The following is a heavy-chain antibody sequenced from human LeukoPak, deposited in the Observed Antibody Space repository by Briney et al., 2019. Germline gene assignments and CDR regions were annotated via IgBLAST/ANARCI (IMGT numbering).Heavy chain of an antibody. Sequence: ASVKVSCKGSGYTFTSYYMHWVRQAPGQGLEWMGILNPSGGSTSYAQKFQGRVTMTRDMSTSTVYMELSSLRSEDTAVYYCARDRGIAARRGQLYWFDPWGQGTLVTVSS. D-gene: IGHD6-6*01. CDR2: LNPSGGST. CDR3: ARDRGIAARRGQLYWFDP. J-gene: IGHJ5*02. V-gene: IGHV1-46*01. CDR1: GYTFTSYY.